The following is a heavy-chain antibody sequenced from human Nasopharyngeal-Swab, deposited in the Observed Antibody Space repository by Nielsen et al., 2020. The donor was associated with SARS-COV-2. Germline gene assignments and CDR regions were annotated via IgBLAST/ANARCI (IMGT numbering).Heavy chain of an antibody. Sequence: GESLKISCAASGFTFSSYWMSWVRQAPGAGLEWVSAISDSGGRTYYADSVKGRFTISRDNSQNTLFLQMNSLRAEDTDVYYCAKSDDAVDIWGQGTMVTVSS. CDR3: AKSDDAVDI. CDR2: ISDSGGRT. CDR1: GFTFSSYW. J-gene: IGHJ3*02. V-gene: IGHV3-23*01.